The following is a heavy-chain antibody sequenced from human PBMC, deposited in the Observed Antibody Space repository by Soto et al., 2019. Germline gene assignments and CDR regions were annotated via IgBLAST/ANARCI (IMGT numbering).Heavy chain of an antibody. CDR2: INHSGST. V-gene: IGHV4-34*01. CDR3: ATGRGVRGVIITTYYYYGLDV. Sequence: RXETLALTCAVYGGSFSGYYWSWIRQPAGKGLEWIGEINHSGSTNYNPSLKSRVTISVDTSKNQFSLKLSSVSAADTAVYYCATGRGVRGVIITTYYYYGLDVWGQGTTVTVSS. D-gene: IGHD3-10*01. CDR1: GGSFSGYY. J-gene: IGHJ6*02.